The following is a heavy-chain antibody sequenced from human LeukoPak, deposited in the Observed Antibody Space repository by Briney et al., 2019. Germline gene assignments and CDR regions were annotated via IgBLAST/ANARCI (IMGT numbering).Heavy chain of an antibody. CDR2: IKEEGSGK. CDR1: GFTFSSYW. Sequence: GGSLRLSCVASGFTFSSYWMSWVRQAPGKGLEWVANIKEEGSGKYYVDSVQGRFTISRGNAKNSLYLQMNSLRAEDTAVYYCARIYYDSSGYRLFDYWGQGTLVTVSS. CDR3: ARIYYDSSGYRLFDY. V-gene: IGHV3-7*02. D-gene: IGHD3-22*01. J-gene: IGHJ4*02.